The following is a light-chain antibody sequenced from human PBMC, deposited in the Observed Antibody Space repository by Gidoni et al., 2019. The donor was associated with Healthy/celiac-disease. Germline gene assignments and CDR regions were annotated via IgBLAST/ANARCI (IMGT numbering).Light chain of an antibody. V-gene: IGKV1-8*01. CDR1: QGIRSY. Sequence: IRMTQSPSSFSASTGDRVTITCRASQGIRSYLDWYQQKPGKAHKLLIYAASTLQSGVPSRFSGSGSGTDFTLTISCLQSEDFATYYCQQYYSYPQVTFGGGTKVEIK. CDR2: AAS. J-gene: IGKJ4*01. CDR3: QQYYSYPQVT.